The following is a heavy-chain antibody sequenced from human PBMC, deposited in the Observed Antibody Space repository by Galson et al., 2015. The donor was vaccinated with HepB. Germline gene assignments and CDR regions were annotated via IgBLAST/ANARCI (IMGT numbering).Heavy chain of an antibody. CDR2: LGSHTTLDST. Sequence: SLRLSCAVSGFTLSGSVIHWVRQASGKGLEWVGRLGSHTTLDSTAYGASVKGRFTISRDDSTNTAYLQMDSLKTEDTAVYYCGRQACSNGVCQEPRWGQGILVTVSS. CDR3: GRQACSNGVCQEPR. V-gene: IGHV3-73*01. D-gene: IGHD2-8*01. CDR1: GFTLSGSV. J-gene: IGHJ4*02.